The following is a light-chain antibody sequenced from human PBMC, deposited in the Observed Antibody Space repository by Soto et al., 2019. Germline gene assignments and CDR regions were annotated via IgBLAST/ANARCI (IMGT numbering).Light chain of an antibody. CDR1: QSISSR. Sequence: DIQMTQSPSSLSASVGDRVTITCRASQSISSRLAWYQHKPGKAPKLLIYDASNLDSGVPSRFSGSGSGTEFSLTISNLQPEDFATYYCQQANSFPISFGQGTRLEIK. V-gene: IGKV1-12*01. CDR2: DAS. J-gene: IGKJ5*01. CDR3: QQANSFPIS.